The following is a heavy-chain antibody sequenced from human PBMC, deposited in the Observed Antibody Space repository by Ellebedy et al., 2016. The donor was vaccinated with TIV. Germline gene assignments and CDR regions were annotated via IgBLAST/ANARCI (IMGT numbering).Heavy chain of an antibody. D-gene: IGHD3-22*01. Sequence: ASVKVSCXASGYTFTGYYMHWVRQAPGQGLEWMGWINPNSGGTNYAQKFQGWVTMTRDTSISTAYMELSRLRSDDTAVYYCAREKGSGGSGYYYLHYWGQGTLVTVSS. CDR3: AREKGSGGSGYYYLHY. J-gene: IGHJ4*02. CDR2: INPNSGGT. CDR1: GYTFTGYY. V-gene: IGHV1-2*04.